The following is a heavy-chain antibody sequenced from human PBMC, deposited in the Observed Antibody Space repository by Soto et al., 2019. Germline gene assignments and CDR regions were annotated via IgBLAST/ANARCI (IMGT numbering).Heavy chain of an antibody. CDR2: IYAGGTT. D-gene: IGHD2-2*01. Sequence: EVQLVESGGGLVQPGGPLRLSFAGPGFTVSRNYMPGLRQTPGKGLEWVSVIYAGGTTYYADSVKGRFMISRDISSNTLSLQMDNLRVEDTAVYYCARGLHSESMYLSLAAYWGQGIVVAVSS. CDR3: ARGLHSESMYLSLAAY. J-gene: IGHJ4*02. CDR1: GFTVSRNY. V-gene: IGHV3-66*01.